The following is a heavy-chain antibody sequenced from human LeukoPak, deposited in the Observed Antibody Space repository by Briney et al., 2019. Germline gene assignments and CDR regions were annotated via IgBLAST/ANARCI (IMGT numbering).Heavy chain of an antibody. CDR1: GYSFTSYW. V-gene: IGHV5-51*01. CDR3: ARLGGTGSSWQKSPLDY. Sequence: GESLKISCNGSGYSFTSYWIGWVRQMPGKGLEWMGIIYPGDSDTRYSPSFQGQVTISADKSISTAYLQWSSLKASDTAMYYCARLGGTGSSWQKSPLDYWGQGTLVTVSS. CDR2: IYPGDSDT. D-gene: IGHD6-13*01. J-gene: IGHJ4*02.